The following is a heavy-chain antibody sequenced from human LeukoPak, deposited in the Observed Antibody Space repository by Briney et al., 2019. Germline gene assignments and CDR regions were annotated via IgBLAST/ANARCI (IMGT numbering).Heavy chain of an antibody. CDR2: IYYSGST. J-gene: IGHJ4*02. V-gene: IGHV4-30-4*08. Sequence: PSQTLSLTCTVSGGSISSGDYYWSWIRQPPGKGLEWIGYIYYSGSTYYNTSLKSRVTISVDTSKNQFSLKLSSVTAADTAVYYCARDLTYYDFWSGYYTGMGLYDYWGQGTLVTVSS. CDR3: ARDLTYYDFWSGYYTGMGLYDY. D-gene: IGHD3-3*01. CDR1: GGSISSGDYY.